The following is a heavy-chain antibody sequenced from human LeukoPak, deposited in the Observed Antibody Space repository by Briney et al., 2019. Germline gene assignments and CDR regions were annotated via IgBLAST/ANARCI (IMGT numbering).Heavy chain of an antibody. CDR2: ISGSGGST. CDR1: GFTFSSYG. Sequence: PGGSLRLSCAASGFTFSSYGMSWVRQAPGKGLEWVSAISGSGGSTYYADSVKGRFTISRDNSKNTLYLQMNSVRAEDTAVYFCARGGVDHYGSGTYYLMYYFDHWGQGALVTVSS. D-gene: IGHD3-10*01. CDR3: ARGGVDHYGSGTYYLMYYFDH. J-gene: IGHJ4*02. V-gene: IGHV3-23*01.